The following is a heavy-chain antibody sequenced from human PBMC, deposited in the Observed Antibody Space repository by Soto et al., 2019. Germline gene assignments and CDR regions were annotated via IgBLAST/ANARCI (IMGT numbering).Heavy chain of an antibody. D-gene: IGHD3-16*02. CDR2: IYYSGST. Sequence: SETLSLTFNGSGDSISSGGYSCSWIRQHQGQALVWIGYIYYSGSTYYNPSLKIRVTISVDTSKNQFSLKLSSVTAADTAVYYCARDGNIMLTFGGVIHEYAYGMDVWGQGTTVTVSS. J-gene: IGHJ6*02. CDR3: ARDGNIMLTFGGVIHEYAYGMDV. V-gene: IGHV4-31*03. CDR1: GDSISSGGYS.